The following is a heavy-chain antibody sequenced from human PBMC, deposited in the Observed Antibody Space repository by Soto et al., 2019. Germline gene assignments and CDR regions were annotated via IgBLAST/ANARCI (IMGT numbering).Heavy chain of an antibody. CDR1: GFTFSTYG. D-gene: IGHD3-9*01. J-gene: IGHJ1*01. V-gene: IGHV3-30*18. CDR3: AKSRDVLNGYYGIEK. Sequence: QVQLVESGGGVVQPGRSLRLSCVASGFTFSTYGLHWVRQAPGEGLEWLAVISFDGGNKFHVDSVKGRFNISRDNSKNTLYLQMNDLRADDTAVYYCAKSRDVLNGYYGIEKWGQGTLVTVSS. CDR2: ISFDGGNK.